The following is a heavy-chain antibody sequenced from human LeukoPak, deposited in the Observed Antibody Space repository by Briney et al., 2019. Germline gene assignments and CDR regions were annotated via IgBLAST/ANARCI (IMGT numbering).Heavy chain of an antibody. V-gene: IGHV3-7*01. CDR2: IKQDGSEK. J-gene: IGHJ3*02. CDR1: GFTFSSYW. D-gene: IGHD2-15*01. CDR3: ARVGRYCSGGSCYKDDAFDI. Sequence: GSLRLSCAASGFTFSSYWMSWVRQAPGKGVEWVATIKQDGSEKYYVDSVKGRFTISRDNAKNSLYLQMNSLRAEGTAVYYCARVGRYCSGGSCYKDDAFDIWGQGTMVTVSS.